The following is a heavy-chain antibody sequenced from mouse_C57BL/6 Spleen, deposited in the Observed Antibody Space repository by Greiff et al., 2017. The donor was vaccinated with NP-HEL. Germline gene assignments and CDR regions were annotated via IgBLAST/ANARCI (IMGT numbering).Heavy chain of an antibody. CDR3: TTYYGSSQFAY. D-gene: IGHD1-1*01. CDR1: GFNIKDDY. Sequence: VQLQQSGAALVRPGASVKLSCTASGFNIKDDYMHWVKQRPEQGLEWIGWIDPENGDTEYASKVQGKATITADTSSNTAYLQLSSLTSEDTAVYYCTTYYGSSQFAYWGQGTLVTVSA. CDR2: IDPENGDT. J-gene: IGHJ3*01. V-gene: IGHV14-4*01.